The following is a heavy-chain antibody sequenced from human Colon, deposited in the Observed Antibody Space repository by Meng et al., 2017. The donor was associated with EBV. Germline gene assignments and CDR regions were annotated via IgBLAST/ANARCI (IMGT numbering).Heavy chain of an antibody. J-gene: IGHJ4*02. D-gene: IGHD2-21*02. Sequence: SGPGLVNPSGTLSPPCAVSGGSHSSRNWWSCARQPPGKGLEWIGEIYHSGSTNYNPSLKSRVTISVDESKNQFSLRLSSVTAADTAVYYCARVGAYCGGDCYHPRWGQGTLVTVSS. V-gene: IGHV4-4*02. CDR2: IYHSGST. CDR3: ARVGAYCGGDCYHPR. CDR1: GGSHSSRNW.